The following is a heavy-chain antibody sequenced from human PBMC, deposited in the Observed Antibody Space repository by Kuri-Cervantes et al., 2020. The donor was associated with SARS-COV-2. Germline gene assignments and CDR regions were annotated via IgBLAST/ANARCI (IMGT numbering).Heavy chain of an antibody. CDR1: GGSFSGYY. CDR2: INHSGNA. D-gene: IGHD2-2*02. Sequence: SETLSLACAVFGGSFSGYYWSWIRQSPGKGLEWIGDINHSGNANYNPSFKSRVTISVDTSKNQFSLRLSSVIAADTAVYYCARGREGVEPATVLGLGFYYYYFMDVWGRGPTVPVSS. V-gene: IGHV4-34*01. CDR3: ARGREGVEPATVLGLGFYYYYFMDV. J-gene: IGHJ6*03.